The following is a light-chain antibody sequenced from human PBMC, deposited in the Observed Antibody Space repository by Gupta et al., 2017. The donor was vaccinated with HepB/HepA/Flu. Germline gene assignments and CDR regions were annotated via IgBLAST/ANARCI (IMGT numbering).Light chain of an antibody. CDR1: SSDVGGYNS. V-gene: IGLV2-14*03. J-gene: IGLJ3*02. CDR3: SSFTSTTTTLVR. Sequence: QSTLTQPASVSGSPGQSITISCTGTSSDVGGYNSVSWYQQYPGKAPKLLIYDVTARPSGISTRFSASKSGNTDSLTISGLQTEDEADYVCSSFTSTTTTLVRLGGGTKLTVL. CDR2: DVT.